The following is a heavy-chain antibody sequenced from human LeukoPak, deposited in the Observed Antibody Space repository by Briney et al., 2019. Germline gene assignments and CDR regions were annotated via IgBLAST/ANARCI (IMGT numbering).Heavy chain of an antibody. V-gene: IGHV3-66*01. CDR2: IYSGGST. CDR1: GFTVSSNY. D-gene: IGHD3-10*01. J-gene: IGHJ4*02. CDR3: AREFRNYYGSGSYHFDY. Sequence: GGSLRLSCAASGFTVSSNYMSWVRQGPGKGLEWVSVIYSGGSTYYADSVKGRFTISRDNSKNTLYLQMNSLRAEDTAVYYCAREFRNYYGSGSYHFDYWGQGTLVTVSS.